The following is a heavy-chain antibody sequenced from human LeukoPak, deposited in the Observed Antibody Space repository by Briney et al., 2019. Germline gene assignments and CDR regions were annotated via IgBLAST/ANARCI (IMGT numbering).Heavy chain of an antibody. CDR2: IYTSGST. J-gene: IGHJ6*03. Sequence: PSQTLSLTCTVSGGSISSGSYYWSWIRQPAGKGLEWIGRIYTSGSTNYNPSLKSQVTISVDTSKNQFSLKLSSVTAADTAVYYCARALVRSSSYYYYYYMDVWGKGTTVTVPS. CDR1: GGSISSGSYY. V-gene: IGHV4-61*02. D-gene: IGHD6-13*01. CDR3: ARALVRSSSYYYYYYMDV.